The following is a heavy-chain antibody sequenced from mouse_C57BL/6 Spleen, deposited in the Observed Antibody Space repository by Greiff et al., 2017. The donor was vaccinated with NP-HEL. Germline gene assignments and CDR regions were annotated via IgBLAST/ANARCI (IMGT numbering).Heavy chain of an antibody. D-gene: IGHD2-1*01. CDR3: ASSTPGVCFDY. J-gene: IGHJ2*01. CDR2: ISYDGSN. Sequence: ESGPGLVKPSQSLSLTCSVTGYSITSGYYWNWIRQFPGNKLEWMGYISYDGSNNYNPSLKNRISITRDTSKNQFFLKLNSVTTEDTATYYCASSTPGVCFDYWGQGTTLTVSS. CDR1: GYSITSGYY. V-gene: IGHV3-6*01.